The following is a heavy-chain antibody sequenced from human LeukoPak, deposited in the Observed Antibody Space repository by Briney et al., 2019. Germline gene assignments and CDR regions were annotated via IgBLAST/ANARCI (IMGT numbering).Heavy chain of an antibody. V-gene: IGHV4-34*01. D-gene: IGHD3-10*01. CDR2: IHNSGTT. CDR3: ARRYYYNLGSFPFDF. Sequence: PSETLSLTCAVSGGPFSGYFWSWIRQSSGKGLEWIGEIHNSGTTNSNPSLNSLVTISEDTSKNQFYLNLSSVTAADTAVYYCARRYYYNLGSFPFDFWGQGTLVTVSS. J-gene: IGHJ4*02. CDR1: GGPFSGYF.